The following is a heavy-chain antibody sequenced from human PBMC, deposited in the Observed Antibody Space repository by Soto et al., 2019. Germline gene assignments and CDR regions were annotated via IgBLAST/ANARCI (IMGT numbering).Heavy chain of an antibody. CDR3: ARDVTWRGYYTAYYYGMDV. D-gene: IGHD3-3*01. J-gene: IGHJ6*02. CDR2: ISSSSSYI. V-gene: IGHV3-21*01. CDR1: GFTFSSYA. Sequence: PGGSLRLSCAASGFTFSSYAMSWVRQAPGKGLEWVSSISSSSSYIYYADSVKGRFTISRDNAKNSLYLQMNSLRAEDTAVYYCARDVTWRGYYTAYYYGMDVWGQGTTVTVS.